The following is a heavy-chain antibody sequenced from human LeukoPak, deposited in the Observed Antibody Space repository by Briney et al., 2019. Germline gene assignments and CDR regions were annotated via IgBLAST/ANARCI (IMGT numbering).Heavy chain of an antibody. CDR3: ARGHGSYYYMDV. CDR1: GGSISSYY. D-gene: IGHD6-25*01. V-gene: IGHV4-4*07. Sequence: SETLSLTCTVSGGSISSYYWSWIRQSAGKGLEWIGRIYTSGNTNYNPSLKSRVTISLDKSKNQFSLNLSSVTAADTAVYYCARGHGSYYYMDVWGKGTTVTVSS. CDR2: IYTSGNT. J-gene: IGHJ6*03.